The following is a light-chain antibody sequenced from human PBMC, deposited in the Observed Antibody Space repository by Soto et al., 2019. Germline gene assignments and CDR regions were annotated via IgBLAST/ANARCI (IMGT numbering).Light chain of an antibody. J-gene: IGKJ4*01. Sequence: EIVMTQSPASLSVSPGERATLSCRASQSVSSNLAWYQQKPGQAPRLLFYGASTRATGIPARFSVSGSGTDFTLTISSLQSEDFAVYYCQQYNNWPLTFGGGSKVEIK. CDR1: QSVSSN. CDR2: GAS. V-gene: IGKV3-15*01. CDR3: QQYNNWPLT.